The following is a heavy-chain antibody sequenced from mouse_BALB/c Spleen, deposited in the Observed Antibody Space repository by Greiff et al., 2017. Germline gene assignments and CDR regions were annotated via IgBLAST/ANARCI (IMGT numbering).Heavy chain of an antibody. V-gene: IGHV1-26*01. CDR3: ARKDSNYPAMDY. CDR2: VNPNNGGT. CDR1: GYSFTGYY. Sequence: VQLQQSGPDLVKPGASVSISCKASGYSFTGYYMHWVKQSHGKSLEWIGRVNPNNGGTSYNQKFKGKTILTVDQSSSTAYMEIRSLTSEDSAVYYCARKDSNYPAMDYWGQGTSVTVSS. J-gene: IGHJ4*01. D-gene: IGHD2-5*01.